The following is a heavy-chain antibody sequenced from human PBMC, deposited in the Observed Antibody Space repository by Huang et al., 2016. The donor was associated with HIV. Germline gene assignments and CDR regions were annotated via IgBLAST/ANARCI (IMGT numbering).Heavy chain of an antibody. CDR2: ISNDGTTT. Sequence: CAASGFSFSNYAMHWVRQAPGKRLEWVTFISNDGTTTYYANSVKGRFTISRDNFKNTLYLQMNRLRGDDTAVYYCTREYTVAGAFDIWGQGTMVTVSS. V-gene: IGHV3-30-3*01. CDR3: TREYTVAGAFDI. J-gene: IGHJ3*02. CDR1: GFSFSNYA. D-gene: IGHD5-12*01.